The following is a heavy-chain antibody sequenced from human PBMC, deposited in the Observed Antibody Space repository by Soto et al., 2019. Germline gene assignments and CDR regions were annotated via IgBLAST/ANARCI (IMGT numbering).Heavy chain of an antibody. CDR2: IYYSGST. D-gene: IGHD3-3*01. CDR3: ARRGSLAIFGVVLDV. V-gene: IGHV4-59*08. CDR1: GGSISSYY. J-gene: IGHJ6*04. Sequence: SETLSLTCTVSGGSISSYYWSWIRQPPGKGLEWIGYIYYSGSTNYNPSLKSRVTISVDTSKNQFSLKLSSVTAADTAVYYCARRGSLAIFGVVLDVWGKGTTVTVSS.